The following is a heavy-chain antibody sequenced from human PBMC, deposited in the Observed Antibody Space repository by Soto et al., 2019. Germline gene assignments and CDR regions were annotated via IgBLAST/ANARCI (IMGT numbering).Heavy chain of an antibody. CDR3: ARDRGPVALGY. CDR2: IYYSGST. Sequence: PSETLSLTCTFSGVSISSGGYYCSWIRQHPGKGLEWIGYIYYSGSTYYNPSLKSRVTISVDTSKNQFSLKLSSVTAADTAVYYCARDRGPVALGYWGQGTLVSVSS. V-gene: IGHV4-31*03. CDR1: GVSISSGGYY. J-gene: IGHJ4*02. D-gene: IGHD6-19*01.